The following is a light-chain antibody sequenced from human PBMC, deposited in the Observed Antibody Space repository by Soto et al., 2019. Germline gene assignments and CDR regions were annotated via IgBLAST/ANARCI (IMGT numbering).Light chain of an antibody. CDR3: QHYDNLVLYT. Sequence: DIQMTQSPSSLSASVGDRVTITCQASQDISNYLNWYQQTPGKAPKLLIYEASELQTGVPSRFSGGGSGTNFTLTSSSLQSEDFASYYCQHYDNLVLYTFDQGTKLEIK. J-gene: IGKJ2*01. CDR1: QDISNY. V-gene: IGKV1-33*01. CDR2: EAS.